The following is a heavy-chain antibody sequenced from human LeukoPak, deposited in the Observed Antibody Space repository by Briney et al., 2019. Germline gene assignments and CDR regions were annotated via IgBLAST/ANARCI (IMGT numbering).Heavy chain of an antibody. CDR2: IGTAGDT. V-gene: IGHV3-13*01. D-gene: IGHD6-13*01. CDR1: GFTFSSYD. CDR3: ARSRYSSSPNDAFDI. Sequence: GGSLRLSCAASGFTFSSYDMHWVRQATGKGLEWVSAIGTAGDTYYPGSVKGRFTISRENAKNSLYLQMNSLRAGDTAVYYCARSRYSSSPNDAFDIWGQGTMVTVSS. J-gene: IGHJ3*02.